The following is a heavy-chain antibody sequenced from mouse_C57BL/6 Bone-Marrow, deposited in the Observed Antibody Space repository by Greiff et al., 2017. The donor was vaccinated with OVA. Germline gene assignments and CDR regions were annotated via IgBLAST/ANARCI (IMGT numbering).Heavy chain of an antibody. D-gene: IGHD4-1*01. J-gene: IGHJ4*01. Sequence: VQLKESGPELVKPGASVMISCKASGYSFPGYYMNWVKQSPEKSLAWIGEINPSTGGTPYNQKFKAKATLTVDRSSSTAYMQLKSLTSEDSAVYCCARDWDDAMDYWGQGTSVTFSA. CDR2: INPSTGGT. CDR3: ARDWDDAMDY. V-gene: IGHV1-42*01. CDR1: GYSFPGYY.